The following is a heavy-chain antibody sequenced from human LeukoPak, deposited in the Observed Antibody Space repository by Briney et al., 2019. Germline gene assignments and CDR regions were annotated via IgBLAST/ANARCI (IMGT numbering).Heavy chain of an antibody. J-gene: IGHJ5*02. D-gene: IGHD3-10*01. CDR1: GFTFSSYA. Sequence: GGSLRLSCAASGFTFSSYAMHWVRQAPGKGLEWVGFTRSKAYGGTTEYAASVKGRFTISRDDSKSIAYLQMNSLKTEDTAVYYCTRDRLTMVRGVIITWFDPWGQGTLVTVSS. CDR2: TRSKAYGGTT. CDR3: TRDRLTMVRGVIITWFDP. V-gene: IGHV3-49*04.